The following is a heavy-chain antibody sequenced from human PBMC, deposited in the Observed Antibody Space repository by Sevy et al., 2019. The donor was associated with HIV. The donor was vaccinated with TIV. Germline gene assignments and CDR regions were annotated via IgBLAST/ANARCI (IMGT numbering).Heavy chain of an antibody. CDR2: ISSSSSYI. V-gene: IGHV3-21*01. Sequence: GGSLRLSCAASGFTFSSYSVNWVRQAPGKGLEWVSSISSSSSYIYYADSVKGRFTISRDNAKNSLYLQMNSLRAEDTAVYYCAREEYYYDSSGYRKTGDAFDIWGQGTMVTVSS. CDR3: AREEYYYDSSGYRKTGDAFDI. J-gene: IGHJ3*02. D-gene: IGHD3-22*01. CDR1: GFTFSSYS.